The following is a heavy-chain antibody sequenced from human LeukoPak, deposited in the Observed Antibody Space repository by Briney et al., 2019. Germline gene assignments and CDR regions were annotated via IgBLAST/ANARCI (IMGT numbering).Heavy chain of an antibody. D-gene: IGHD6-13*01. CDR1: GFTFSSYG. Sequence: QTGGSLRLSCAASGFTFSSYGMHWVRQAPGKGLEWVAFIRYDGSNKYYADSVKGRFTISRDNSKNTLYLQMNSLRAEDTAVYYCTRPLGAAAGTYFDPWGQGTLVTVSS. CDR2: IRYDGSNK. CDR3: TRPLGAAAGTYFDP. J-gene: IGHJ5*02. V-gene: IGHV3-30*02.